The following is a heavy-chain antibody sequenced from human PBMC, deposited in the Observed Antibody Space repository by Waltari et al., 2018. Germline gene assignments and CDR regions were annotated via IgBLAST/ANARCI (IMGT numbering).Heavy chain of an antibody. Sequence: QVRFQESGPGLVKPSQTLALTCTVSGGSLSGPYWSWIRLSPGKGLEWIGFIYTTGGTNYNPAFKNRVTMSADTSRGQFSLRLTSLSASDTATYYCARGPSIKWELPGFFDTWGQGILVTVSS. CDR1: GGSLSGPY. CDR2: IYTTGGT. CDR3: ARGPSIKWELPGFFDT. J-gene: IGHJ4*02. D-gene: IGHD1-26*01. V-gene: IGHV4-4*09.